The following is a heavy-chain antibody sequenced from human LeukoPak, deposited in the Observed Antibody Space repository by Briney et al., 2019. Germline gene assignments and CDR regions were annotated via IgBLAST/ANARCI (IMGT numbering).Heavy chain of an antibody. V-gene: IGHV3-20*04. J-gene: IGHJ3*02. CDR2: IHWNSGST. Sequence: PGGSLRLSCAASGFTFDDYGMSWVRQVPGKGLEWVSGIHWNSGSTGYADSVKGRFTISRDNAKNSLYLQMNSLRADDTALYYCARSSGGEWFDDAFDIWGQGTMVTVSS. CDR3: ARSSGGEWFDDAFDI. CDR1: GFTFDDYG. D-gene: IGHD3-3*01.